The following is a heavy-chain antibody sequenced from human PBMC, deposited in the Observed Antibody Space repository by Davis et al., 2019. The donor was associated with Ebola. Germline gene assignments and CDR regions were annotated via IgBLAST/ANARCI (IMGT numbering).Heavy chain of an antibody. CDR1: GGSISSSSYY. CDR3: AIRRITIFGVVIISGNWFDP. CDR2: IYYSGST. Sequence: GSLRLSCTVSGGSISSSSYYWGWIRQPPGKGLEWIGSIYYSGSTYYNPSLKSRVTISVDTSKNQFSLKLSSVTAADTAVYYCAIRRITIFGVVIISGNWFDPWGQGTLVTVSS. V-gene: IGHV4-39*01. D-gene: IGHD3-3*01. J-gene: IGHJ5*02.